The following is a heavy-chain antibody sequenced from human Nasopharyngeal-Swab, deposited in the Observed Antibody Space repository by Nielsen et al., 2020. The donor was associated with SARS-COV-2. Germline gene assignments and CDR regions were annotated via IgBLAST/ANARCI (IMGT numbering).Heavy chain of an antibody. V-gene: IGHV3-7*01. CDR3: ARAGDSSGYYFYYYWGMDV. D-gene: IGHD3-22*01. Sequence: WMRGPPGGGLEWWANIKQDGSEKYYVDSVKGRFTISRDNAKNSLYLQMNSLRAEVTAVYYCARAGDSSGYYFYYYWGMDVWGQGTTVTVSS. CDR2: IKQDGSEK. J-gene: IGHJ6*02.